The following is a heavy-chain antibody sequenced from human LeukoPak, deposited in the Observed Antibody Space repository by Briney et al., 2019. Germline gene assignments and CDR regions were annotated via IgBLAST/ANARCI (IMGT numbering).Heavy chain of an antibody. Sequence: KAGGSLRLSCVASGFTFSSSSMKWVRQAPGKGLEWVSSINSISTYIYYADSLRGRFTISRDNADNSLFLQMNSLRAEDTAVYYCARDIADTGAIDAFDLWGQGRMVTVSS. V-gene: IGHV3-21*01. J-gene: IGHJ3*01. CDR2: INSISTYI. CDR1: GFTFSSSS. D-gene: IGHD5-18*01. CDR3: ARDIADTGAIDAFDL.